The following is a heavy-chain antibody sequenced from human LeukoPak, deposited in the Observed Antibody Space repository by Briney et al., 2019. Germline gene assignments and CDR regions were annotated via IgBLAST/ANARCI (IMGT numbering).Heavy chain of an antibody. CDR1: GFTFSSYA. CDR2: ISGSGGST. CDR3: ANPQRLGELLFDY. D-gene: IGHD3-10*01. V-gene: IGHV3-23*01. Sequence: PGGSLRLSCAASGFTFSSYAMSWVRQAPGKGLEWVSAISGSGGSTYYADSVKGRFTISRDNSKNTLYLQMNSLRAEDTAVYYCANPQRLGELLFDYWGQGTLVTVSS. J-gene: IGHJ4*02.